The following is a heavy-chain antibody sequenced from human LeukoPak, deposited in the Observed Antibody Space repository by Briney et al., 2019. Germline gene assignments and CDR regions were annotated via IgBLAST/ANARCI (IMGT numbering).Heavy chain of an antibody. Sequence: GGSLRLSCAASGFTFSSYGMHWVRQAPGKGLEWVAVIWYDGSNKYYAGSVKGRFTISRDNSKNTLYLQMNSLRAEDTAVYYCAKGTVDTAMANYYYYYMDVWGKGTTVTVSS. CDR2: IWYDGSNK. V-gene: IGHV3-33*06. D-gene: IGHD5-18*01. J-gene: IGHJ6*03. CDR3: AKGTVDTAMANYYYYYMDV. CDR1: GFTFSSYG.